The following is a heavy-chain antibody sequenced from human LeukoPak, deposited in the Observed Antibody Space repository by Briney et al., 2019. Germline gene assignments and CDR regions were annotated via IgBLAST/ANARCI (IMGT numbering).Heavy chain of an antibody. CDR2: ISAYNGNT. CDR3: SRGPGGRSGYHPLEDYYYYYYMDV. D-gene: IGHD3-22*01. J-gene: IGHJ6*03. V-gene: IGHV1-18*01. Sequence: ASVNVSCKASGYTFTSYGISWVRQAPGQGVEWMGWISAYNGNTKYAQKLQGRVTLTTDTSTSTAYIELRSLSSYATAVYYCSRGPGGRSGYHPLEDYYYYYYMDVWGKGTTVTVSS. CDR1: GYTFTSYG.